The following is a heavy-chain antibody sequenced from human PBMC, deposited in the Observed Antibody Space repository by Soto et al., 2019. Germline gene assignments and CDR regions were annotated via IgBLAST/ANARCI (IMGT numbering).Heavy chain of an antibody. Sequence: SETLSLTCTVSGGSISSYYWSWIRQPPGKGLEWIGYIYYSGSTNYNPSLKSRVTISVDTSKNQFSLKLSSVTAADTAVYYCARANPDCFDYWGQGTLVTVSS. J-gene: IGHJ4*02. V-gene: IGHV4-59*01. CDR2: IYYSGST. CDR1: GGSISSYY. CDR3: ARANPDCFDY.